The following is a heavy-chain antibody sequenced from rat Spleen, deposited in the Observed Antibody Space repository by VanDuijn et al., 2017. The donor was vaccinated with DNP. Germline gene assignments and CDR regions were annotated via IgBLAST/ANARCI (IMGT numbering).Heavy chain of an antibody. CDR3: ARRYYDGYYYAMDA. CDR1: GFTFSNYY. V-gene: IGHV5-25*01. D-gene: IGHD1-12*03. Sequence: EVQLVESGGGLMQPGRSTKLSCAASGFTFSNYYMAWVRQAPTKGLEWVAAISTGGGNTYYRDSVKGRFTISRDNAKSTLYLQMDSLRSEDTATYYCARRYYDGYYYAMDAWGQGISVSVSS. CDR2: ISTGGGNT. J-gene: IGHJ4*01.